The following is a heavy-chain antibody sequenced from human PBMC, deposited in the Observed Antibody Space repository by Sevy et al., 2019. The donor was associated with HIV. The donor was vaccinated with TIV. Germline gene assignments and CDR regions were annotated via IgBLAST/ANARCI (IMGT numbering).Heavy chain of an antibody. CDR1: GYTFTGYY. V-gene: IGHV1-2*02. CDR2: VNPDGGGK. D-gene: IGHD3-16*01. CDR3: ARSENYDYNWGNFAFDY. J-gene: IGHJ4*02. Sequence: ASVKVSCRASGYTFTGYYIHWVRQAPGHGLEWMGWVNPDGGGKNSAQKFQARVAMTSDTSTNTAYMELSRLRIDDTAVYFCARSENYDYNWGNFAFDYWGQGTLVTVSS.